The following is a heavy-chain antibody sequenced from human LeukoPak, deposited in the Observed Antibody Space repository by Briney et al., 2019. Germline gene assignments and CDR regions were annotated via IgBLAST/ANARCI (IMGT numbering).Heavy chain of an antibody. V-gene: IGHV3-23*01. CDR3: ARVGGSNAFDI. D-gene: IGHD1-26*01. J-gene: IGHJ3*02. CDR2: IRGSGGST. Sequence: PGGSLRLSCAASGFTFSSYAMSCVRQAPRKGLEWVSGIRGSGGSTYCADSVKGRFTISRDNAKNTLSLQMNSLRAEDTAVYYCARVGGSNAFDIWGQGAMVIVSS. CDR1: GFTFSSYA.